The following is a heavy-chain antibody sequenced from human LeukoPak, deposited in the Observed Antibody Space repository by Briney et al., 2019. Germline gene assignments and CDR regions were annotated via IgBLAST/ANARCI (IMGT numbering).Heavy chain of an antibody. CDR2: IYHSGST. Sequence: SETLSLTCTVSGGSISSYYWSWIRQPPGKGLEWIGYIYHSGSTYYNPSLKSRVTISVDRSKNQFSLKLSSVTAADTAVYYCARARYCSGGSCYGLRWFDPWGQGTLVTVSS. CDR1: GGSISSYY. D-gene: IGHD2-15*01. CDR3: ARARYCSGGSCYGLRWFDP. V-gene: IGHV4-59*12. J-gene: IGHJ5*02.